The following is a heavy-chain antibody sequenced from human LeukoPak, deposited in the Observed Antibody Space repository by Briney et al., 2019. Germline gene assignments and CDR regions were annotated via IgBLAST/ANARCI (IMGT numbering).Heavy chain of an antibody. J-gene: IGHJ4*02. D-gene: IGHD3-22*01. CDR3: ARVDSSGYYPYFDY. V-gene: IGHV3-53*01. CDR2: IYSGGST. Sequence: GGSLRLSCAASGFTVSSNYMSWVRQAPGEGLEWVSVIYSGGSTYYADSVKGRFTISRDNSKNTLYLQMNSLRAEDTAVYYCARVDSSGYYPYFDYWGQGTLVTVSS. CDR1: GFTVSSNY.